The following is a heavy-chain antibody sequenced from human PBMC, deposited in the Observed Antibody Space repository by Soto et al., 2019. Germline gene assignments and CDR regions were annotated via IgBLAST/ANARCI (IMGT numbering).Heavy chain of an antibody. Sequence: PSETLSLTCAVDGGSFSGYYWSWLRQPPGKGLEWIGRISYIETTNYNPSLQSRVTISADTSKNQFSLKLSSVTAADTAVYYCARDDSTGGLDFWGHGTLVTVSS. CDR3: ARDDSTGGLDF. D-gene: IGHD3-22*01. CDR1: GGSFSGYY. V-gene: IGHV4-59*12. CDR2: ISYIETT. J-gene: IGHJ4*01.